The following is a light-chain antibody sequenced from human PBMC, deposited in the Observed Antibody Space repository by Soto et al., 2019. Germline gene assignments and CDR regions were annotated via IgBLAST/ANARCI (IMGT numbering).Light chain of an antibody. CDR1: LSVSVY. Sequence: VVFTHSPSTLSLSPLYRATPSCRTSLSVSVYLDWYQQKPGQAPRLLISDASNRATGIPARFSGSGSGTDFTLTISSLEPEDFAVYYCHQRQYWPPITFGQGTRLEIK. V-gene: IGKV3-11*01. CDR2: DAS. CDR3: HQRQYWPPIT. J-gene: IGKJ5*01.